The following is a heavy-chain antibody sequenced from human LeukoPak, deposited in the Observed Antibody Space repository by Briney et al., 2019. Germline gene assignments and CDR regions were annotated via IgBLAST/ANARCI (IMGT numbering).Heavy chain of an antibody. CDR2: IKQDGSEK. V-gene: IGHV3-7*03. CDR3: ARDQHDYSNPLTC. Sequence: GGSLRLSCAASGFTFSSYWMSWVRQAPGKGLEWVANIKQDGSEKYYVDSVKGRFTISRDNAKNSLYLQMNSLRAEDTAVYYCARDQHDYSNPLTCWGQGTLVTVSS. J-gene: IGHJ4*02. D-gene: IGHD4-11*01. CDR1: GFTFSSYW.